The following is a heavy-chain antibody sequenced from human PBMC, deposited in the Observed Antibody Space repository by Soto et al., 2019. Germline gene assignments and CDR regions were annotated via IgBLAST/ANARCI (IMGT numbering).Heavy chain of an antibody. J-gene: IGHJ4*02. CDR1: GFTFSSYS. D-gene: IGHD1-7*01. V-gene: IGHV3-48*02. CDR2: ISSSGTTI. Sequence: EVQLVESGGDFVQRGGSLRLSCVASGFTFSSYSMNWVRQAPGKGLEWISYISSSGTTIYYADSVKGRFTISRDNAKNSLFLQMDSLRDEDTAVYYCAGNYIPIDSLGQGTLVTVSS. CDR3: AGNYIPIDS.